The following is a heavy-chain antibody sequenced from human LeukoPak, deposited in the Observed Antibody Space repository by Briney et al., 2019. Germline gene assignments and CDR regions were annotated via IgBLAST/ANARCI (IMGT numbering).Heavy chain of an antibody. V-gene: IGHV3-23*01. CDR3: ARRSLVPAAIRNDY. CDR1: GFTFGSYA. Sequence: GGSLRLSCSASGFTFGSYAMTWVRQAPGKGLEWVSSISGAGGTTHYADSVKGGFTISRDNSENTLFLQMHSLRVDDTAVYYCARRSLVPAAIRNDYWGQGTLVTVSS. CDR2: ISGAGGTT. J-gene: IGHJ4*02. D-gene: IGHD2-2*02.